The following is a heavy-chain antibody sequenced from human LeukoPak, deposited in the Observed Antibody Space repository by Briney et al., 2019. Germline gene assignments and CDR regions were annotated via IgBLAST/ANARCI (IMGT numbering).Heavy chain of an antibody. CDR2: ISSSSSYI. Sequence: TGGSLRLSCAASGFTFSSYSMNWVRQAPGKGLEWVSSISSSSSYIYYADSVKGRFTISRDNAKNSLYLQMNSLRAEDTAVYYCARVGVLMVYAKNGYFDYWGQETLVTVSS. J-gene: IGHJ4*02. CDR3: ARVGVLMVYAKNGYFDY. V-gene: IGHV3-21*01. CDR1: GFTFSSYS. D-gene: IGHD2-8*01.